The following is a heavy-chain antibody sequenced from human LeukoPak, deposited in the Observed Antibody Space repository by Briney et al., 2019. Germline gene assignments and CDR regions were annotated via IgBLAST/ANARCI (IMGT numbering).Heavy chain of an antibody. J-gene: IGHJ4*02. Sequence: GGSLRLSCAASGVTFSSYAMSWVRQAPGKGLEWVSAISGSGGSTYYADSVKGRFTISRDNSKNTLYLQMNSLRAEDTAVYYCAKYVSDFWSGYYQLNFGYWGQGTLVTVSS. CDR3: AKYVSDFWSGYYQLNFGY. D-gene: IGHD3-3*01. CDR1: GVTFSSYA. V-gene: IGHV3-23*01. CDR2: ISGSGGST.